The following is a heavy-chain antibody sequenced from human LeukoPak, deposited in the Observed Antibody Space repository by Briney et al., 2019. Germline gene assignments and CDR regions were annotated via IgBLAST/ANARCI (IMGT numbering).Heavy chain of an antibody. J-gene: IGHJ4*02. V-gene: IGHV3-23*01. CDR1: GSTFSSFD. Sequence: GGSLRLSCAASGSTFSSFDMSWVRQAPGKGREWFSAISGGGGSTYYADSVKGRFTISRDNSKNTLYLQMNSLRAEDTAIYYCAKRNLRAVAPGYWGQGTLVAVSS. CDR3: AKRNLRAVAPGY. CDR2: ISGGGGST. D-gene: IGHD6-19*01.